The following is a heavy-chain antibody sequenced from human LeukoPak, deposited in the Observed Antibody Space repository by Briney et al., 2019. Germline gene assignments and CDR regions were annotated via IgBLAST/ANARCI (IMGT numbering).Heavy chain of an antibody. D-gene: IGHD6-13*01. CDR1: GYSFTTHR. CDR3: ARSSSNYNY. V-gene: IGHV5-51*01. CDR2: IYPDDSDT. Sequence: GEPLKTSLKGPGYSFTTHRIGWVPQIPGKGLEWMGIIYPDDSDTRYSPSLQGQVTISADKSISTAYQQWSSLRASDTAMYYCARSSSNYNYWGQGTLVTVSS. J-gene: IGHJ4*02.